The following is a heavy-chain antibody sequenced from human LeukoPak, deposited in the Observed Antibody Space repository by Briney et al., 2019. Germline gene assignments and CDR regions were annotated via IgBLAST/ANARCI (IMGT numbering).Heavy chain of an antibody. V-gene: IGHV4-39*01. Sequence: SETLSLTCTVSGGSISSNSYYWGWIRQPPGKGLEWIGSIYYTGSTYYNPSLKGRVTMSVDTSKNQFSLKLSSVTAADTAVYYCARLGRTWGQGTLVTVSS. J-gene: IGHJ5*02. CDR2: IYYTGST. CDR3: ARLGRT. CDR1: GGSISSNSYY.